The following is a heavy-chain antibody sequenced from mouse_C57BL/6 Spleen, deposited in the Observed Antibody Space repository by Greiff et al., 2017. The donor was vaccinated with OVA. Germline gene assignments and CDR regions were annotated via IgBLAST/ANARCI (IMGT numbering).Heavy chain of an antibody. CDR2: ISDGGSYT. CDR3: AREDYGSSWGYFDV. Sequence: EVQLVESGGGLVKPGGSLKLSCAASGFTFSSYAMSWVRQTPEKRLAWVATISDGGSYTYYPDNVKGRFTISRDNAKNNLDLQMSHLKSEDTAMYYCAREDYGSSWGYFDVWGTGTTVTVSS. J-gene: IGHJ1*03. D-gene: IGHD1-1*01. CDR1: GFTFSSYA. V-gene: IGHV5-4*01.